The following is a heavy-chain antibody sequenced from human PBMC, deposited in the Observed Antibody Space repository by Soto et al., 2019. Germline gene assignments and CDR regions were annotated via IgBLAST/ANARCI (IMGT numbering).Heavy chain of an antibody. CDR1: GSTFSSSE. Sequence: SLRLSCAASGSTFSSSEMHWVRQAPGKGLEWISYISKSSSVIYYADSVKGRFTISRDNAKNLLYLQMNSLRAEDTAVYFCASANLRFSYGIDVWGQGTTVTVSS. CDR2: ISKSSSVI. D-gene: IGHD3-3*01. V-gene: IGHV3-48*03. CDR3: ASANLRFSYGIDV. J-gene: IGHJ6*02.